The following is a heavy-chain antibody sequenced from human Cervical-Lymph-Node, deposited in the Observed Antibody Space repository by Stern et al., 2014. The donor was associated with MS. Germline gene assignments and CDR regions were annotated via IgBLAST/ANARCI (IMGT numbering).Heavy chain of an antibody. D-gene: IGHD3-22*01. CDR3: ARMYYYDSSGYPHNWFDP. J-gene: IGHJ5*02. V-gene: IGHV5-51*01. CDR1: GYSFTSYW. CDR2: IYPGDSDT. Sequence: VQLVQSGAEVKKPGESLKISCKGSGYSFTSYWIGWVRQMPGKGLEGMGIIYPGDSDTRYSPSFQGQVTISADKSISTAYLQWSSLKASDTAMYYCARMYYYDSSGYPHNWFDPWGQGTLVTVSS.